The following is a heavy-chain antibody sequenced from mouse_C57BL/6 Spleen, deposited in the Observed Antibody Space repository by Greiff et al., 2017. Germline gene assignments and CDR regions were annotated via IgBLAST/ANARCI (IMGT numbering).Heavy chain of an antibody. CDR1: GYTFTDYE. J-gene: IGHJ1*03. V-gene: IGHV1-15*01. CDR2: LDPETGGT. CDR3: TREDYYGSSFYWYFDV. D-gene: IGHD1-1*01. Sequence: QVQLQQSGAELVRPGASVTLSCKASGYTFTDYEMHWVKQTPVHGLEWIGALDPETGGTAYNQKFKGQAILTADKSSSTAYMELSSLTSEDSAVYYCTREDYYGSSFYWYFDVWGTGTTVTVSS.